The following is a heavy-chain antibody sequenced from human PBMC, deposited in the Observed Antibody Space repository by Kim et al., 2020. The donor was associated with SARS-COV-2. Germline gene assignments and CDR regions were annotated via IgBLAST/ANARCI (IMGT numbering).Heavy chain of an antibody. J-gene: IGHJ5*02. D-gene: IGHD6-13*01. CDR1: GASISNYY. CDR3: ARRATAAVAHNWFDP. CDR2: IDYSGST. Sequence: SETLSLTCTVSGASISNYYWSWIRQPPGKGLEWIGYIDYSGSTNYNPSLKSRVTISVNTSKNQFSVKLSSVTAADTAVYYCARRATAAVAHNWFDPWGQGTLVIVSS. V-gene: IGHV4-59*01.